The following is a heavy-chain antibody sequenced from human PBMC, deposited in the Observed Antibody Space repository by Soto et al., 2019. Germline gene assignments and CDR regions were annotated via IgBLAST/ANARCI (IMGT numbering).Heavy chain of an antibody. V-gene: IGHV5-10-1*04. CDR3: ARQLYVSDTGPNFQCYFDS. CDR1: GYILAGYW. Sequence: EYLKIYCNGSGYILAGYWIIWVRHKPGKGVEWMGRIDQRDSQTYYSPSFRGPVPISATKSITPVFLQCGSLGASDHAMYYFARQLYVSDTGPNFQCYFDSWGQGTPVTVSS. CDR2: IDQRDSQT. J-gene: IGHJ4*02. D-gene: IGHD3-10*01.